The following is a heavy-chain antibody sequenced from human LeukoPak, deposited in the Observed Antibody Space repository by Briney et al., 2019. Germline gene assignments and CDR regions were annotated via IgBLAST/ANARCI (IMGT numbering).Heavy chain of an antibody. CDR1: GYTFTSYG. J-gene: IGHJ4*02. CDR2: ISAYNGNT. D-gene: IGHD3-16*02. V-gene: IGHV1-18*01. CDR3: ARDRPRGVITFGGVIVN. Sequence: GASVKVSCKASGYTFTSYGISWVRQAPGQGLEWMGWISAYNGNTNYAQKLQGRVTMTTDTSTSTAYMELRSLRSDDTAVYYCARDRPRGVITFGGVIVNWGQGTLVTVSS.